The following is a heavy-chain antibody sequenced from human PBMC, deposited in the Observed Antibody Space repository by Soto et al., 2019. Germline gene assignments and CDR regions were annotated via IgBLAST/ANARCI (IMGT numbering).Heavy chain of an antibody. V-gene: IGHV1-18*01. CDR3: ARDYSPPYDILTGYYDY. J-gene: IGHJ4*02. CDR2: ISAYNGNT. CDR1: GYTFTSYG. Sequence: ASVKVSCKASGYTFTSYGISWVRQAPGQGLEWMGWISAYNGNTNYAQKLQGRVTMTTDTSTSTAYMELRSLRSDDTAVYYCARDYSPPYDILTGYYDYWGQGTLVTVSS. D-gene: IGHD3-9*01.